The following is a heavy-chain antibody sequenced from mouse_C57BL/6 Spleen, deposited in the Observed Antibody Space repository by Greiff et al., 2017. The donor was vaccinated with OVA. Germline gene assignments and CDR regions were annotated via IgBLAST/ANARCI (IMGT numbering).Heavy chain of an antibody. CDR1: GYTFTSYW. CDR2: IDPSDSET. D-gene: IGHD1-1*01. Sequence: QVQLQQPGAELVRPGSSVKLSCKASGYTFTSYWMHWVKQRPIQGLEWIGNIDPSDSETHYNQKFKDKATLTVDKSSSTAYMQLSRLTSEDSAVYYCAKPLLREGQGYAYWGQVTLVTVSA. J-gene: IGHJ3*01. V-gene: IGHV1-52*01. CDR3: AKPLLREGQGYAY.